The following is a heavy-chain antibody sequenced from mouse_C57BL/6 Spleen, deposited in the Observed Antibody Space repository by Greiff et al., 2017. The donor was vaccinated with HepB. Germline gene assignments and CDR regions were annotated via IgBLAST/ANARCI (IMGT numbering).Heavy chain of an antibody. CDR3: ASPYYSNSGFAY. CDR2: IYPGDGDT. J-gene: IGHJ3*01. CDR1: GYAFSSSW. Sequence: QVQLQQSGPELVKPGASVKISCKASGYAFSSSWMNWVKQRPGKGLEWIGRIYPGDGDTNYNGKFKGKATLTADKSSSTAYMQLSSLTSEDSAVYFCASPYYSNSGFAYWGQGTLVTVSA. V-gene: IGHV1-82*01. D-gene: IGHD2-5*01.